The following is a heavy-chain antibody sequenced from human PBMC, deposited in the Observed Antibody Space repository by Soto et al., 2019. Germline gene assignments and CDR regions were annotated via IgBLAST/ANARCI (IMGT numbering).Heavy chain of an antibody. J-gene: IGHJ6*02. Sequence: SVKVSCKASGGTFSSYAISWVRQAPGQGLEWMGGIIPIFGTANYAQKFQGRVTITADESTSTAYMELSSLRSEDTAVYYCARDRGGEWELLNYYGMDVWGQRTTLTVSS. D-gene: IGHD1-26*01. CDR2: IIPIFGTA. CDR1: GGTFSSYA. CDR3: ARDRGGEWELLNYYGMDV. V-gene: IGHV1-69*13.